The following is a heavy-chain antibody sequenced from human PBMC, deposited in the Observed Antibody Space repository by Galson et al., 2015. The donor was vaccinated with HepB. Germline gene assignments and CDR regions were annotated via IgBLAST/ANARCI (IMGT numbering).Heavy chain of an antibody. CDR1: GFTFSHAW. Sequence: SLRLSCAASGFTFSHAWMSWVRQAPGKGLEWVGRIKSKTDGGTTDYAAPVKGRFTISRDDSKNTLYLQMNSLKTEDTAVYYCTTRPAAMQKADYWGQGTLVTVSS. V-gene: IGHV3-15*01. D-gene: IGHD2-2*01. CDR2: IKSKTDGGTT. CDR3: TTRPAAMQKADY. J-gene: IGHJ4*02.